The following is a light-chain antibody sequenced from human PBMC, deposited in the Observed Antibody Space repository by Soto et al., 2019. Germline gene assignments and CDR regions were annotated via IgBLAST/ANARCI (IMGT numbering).Light chain of an antibody. J-gene: IGKJ5*01. V-gene: IGKV3-15*01. Sequence: EILMTQSPGTLSLSPGERPTLSWRASQSVSSSYLAWYQQKPGQAPRLIIYGASTRATGIPARFSGSGSGTEFTLTISSLQSEDFAVYFCQQYNNWPPITFGQGTRLEIK. CDR2: GAS. CDR3: QQYNNWPPIT. CDR1: QSVSSSY.